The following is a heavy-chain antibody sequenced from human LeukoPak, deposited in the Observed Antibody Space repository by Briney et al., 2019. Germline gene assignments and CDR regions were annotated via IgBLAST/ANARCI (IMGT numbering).Heavy chain of an antibody. V-gene: IGHV3-30-3*01. CDR1: GFTLGTYI. CDR3: ARERQDTIVHSGAFDI. D-gene: IGHD3-10*01. CDR2: VASDGSQT. Sequence: GKSLRLSCGASGFTLGTYIMHWVRQAPGKGLQWVAAVASDGSQTFYIESVRGRFTISRGNSKNTLYLQMNTLRAEDTAVYFCARERQDTIVHSGAFDIWGQGTMVTVSS. J-gene: IGHJ3*02.